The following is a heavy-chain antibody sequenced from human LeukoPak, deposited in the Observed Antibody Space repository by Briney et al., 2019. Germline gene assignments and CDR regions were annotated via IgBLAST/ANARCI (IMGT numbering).Heavy chain of an antibody. J-gene: IGHJ4*02. V-gene: IGHV1-46*01. CDR2: INPSGGST. CDR1: GYTFTSYY. Sequence: ASVKVSCKASGYTFTSYYMHWVRQAPRQGLEWMGIINPSGGSTSYAQKSQGRVTMTRDTSTSTVYMELSSLRSEDTAVYYCARDRPYYYDSSGYQNDYWGQGTLVTVSS. D-gene: IGHD3-22*01. CDR3: ARDRPYYYDSSGYQNDY.